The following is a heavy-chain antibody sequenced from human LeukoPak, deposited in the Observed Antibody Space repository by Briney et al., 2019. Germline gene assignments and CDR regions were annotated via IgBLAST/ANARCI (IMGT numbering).Heavy chain of an antibody. J-gene: IGHJ3*02. CDR1: GGSISSYY. CDR2: IYYSGST. CDR3: ARPHDYGDYALAFDI. Sequence: SETLSLTCTVSGGSISSYYWSWIRQPPGKGLEWIGDIYYSGSTNYNPSLKSRVTISVDTSKNQFSLKLSSVTAADTAVYYCARPHDYGDYALAFDIWGQGTMVTVSS. D-gene: IGHD4-17*01. V-gene: IGHV4-59*01.